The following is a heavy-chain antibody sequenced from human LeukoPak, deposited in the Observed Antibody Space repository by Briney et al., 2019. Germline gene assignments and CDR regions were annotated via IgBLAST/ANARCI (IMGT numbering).Heavy chain of an antibody. Sequence: SETLSLTCAVYGGSFSGYYWSWIRQPPGKGLEWIGEINHSGSTYYNPSLKSRVTISVDRSKNQFSLKLSSVTAADTAVYYCARGRKRYCSSTSCRLPDAFDIWGQGTMVTVSS. CDR2: INHSGST. CDR1: GGSFSGYY. V-gene: IGHV4-34*01. D-gene: IGHD2-2*01. J-gene: IGHJ3*02. CDR3: ARGRKRYCSSTSCRLPDAFDI.